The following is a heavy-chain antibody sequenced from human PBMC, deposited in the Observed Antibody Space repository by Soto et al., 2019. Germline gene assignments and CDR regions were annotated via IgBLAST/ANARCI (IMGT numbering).Heavy chain of an antibody. CDR1: GLTFSDYY. CDR2: ISGSSSYT. J-gene: IGHJ4*02. CDR3: ARLGGHDWAFDY. D-gene: IGHD5-12*01. V-gene: IGHV3-11*05. Sequence: QVQLVESGGGLVKPGGSLRLSCAASGLTFSDYYMSWIRQAPGKGLEWVAYISGSSSYTNYADSVKGRFTVARDNAKNSLFLQMNSLRAEDTAVYYGARLGGHDWAFDYWGQGTRVTVSS.